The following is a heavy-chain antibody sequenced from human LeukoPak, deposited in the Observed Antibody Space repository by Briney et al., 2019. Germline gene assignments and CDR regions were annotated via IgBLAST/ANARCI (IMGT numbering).Heavy chain of an antibody. CDR3: TTSPQWLEN. J-gene: IGHJ4*02. Sequence: GGSLRLSCAASGVSFSHAWMTWVRQAPGKGLEWIGRIQSETDGGTTDYAEPVKGRVTISRDDSKNMLYLQMNSLKNEDTAVYYCTTSPQWLENWGQGTLVTVSP. V-gene: IGHV3-15*01. D-gene: IGHD6-19*01. CDR2: IQSETDGGTT. CDR1: GVSFSHAW.